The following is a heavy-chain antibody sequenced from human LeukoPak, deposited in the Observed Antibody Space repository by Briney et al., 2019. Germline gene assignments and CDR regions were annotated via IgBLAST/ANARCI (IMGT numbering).Heavy chain of an antibody. CDR1: GFTFSSYG. J-gene: IGHJ4*02. CDR3: ANFIVGATRDFDY. CDR2: IRYDGSNK. D-gene: IGHD1-26*01. Sequence: GGSLRLSCAASGFTFSSYGIYWVRQAPGKGLQWVAFIRYDGSNKYYADSVKGRFTISRDNSKNTLYLQMNSLRAEDTAVYYCANFIVGATRDFDYWGQGTLVTVSS. V-gene: IGHV3-30*02.